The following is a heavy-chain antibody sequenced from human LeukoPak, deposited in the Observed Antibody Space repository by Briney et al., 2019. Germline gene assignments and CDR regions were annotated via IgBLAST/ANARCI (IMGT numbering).Heavy chain of an antibody. CDR3: ARDHCSSTSCYIDY. CDR1: GDSLSSGGYS. J-gene: IGHJ4*02. CDR2: IRYSGST. D-gene: IGHD2-2*02. V-gene: IGHV4-61*08. Sequence: PSETLSLTCEVSGDSLSSGGYSWSWIRQPPGKGLEWIGYIRYSGSTNYNPSLKSRVTISVDTSKNQFSLKLSSVTAADTAVYYCARDHCSSTSCYIDYWGQGTLVTVSS.